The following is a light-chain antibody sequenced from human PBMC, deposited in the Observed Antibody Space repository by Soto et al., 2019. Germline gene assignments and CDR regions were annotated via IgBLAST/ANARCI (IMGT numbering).Light chain of an antibody. CDR1: QNLLHSNGPNY. CDR3: MQILHTPFT. J-gene: IGKJ3*01. CDR2: LGS. Sequence: EIVMTQSPLSLPVTPGEPASISCRSSQNLLHSNGPNYLEWYLQKPGQSPHLLISLGSIRASGVPDRFSGRGAGTDFTLKISSVEAEDVVIYYCMQILHTPFTFGPGTIVDIK. V-gene: IGKV2-28*01.